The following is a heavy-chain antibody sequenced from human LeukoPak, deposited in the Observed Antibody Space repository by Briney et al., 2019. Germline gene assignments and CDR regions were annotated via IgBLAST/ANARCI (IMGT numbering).Heavy chain of an antibody. CDR3: TRDEAATVATYRFDF. Sequence: PGGSVRLSCAASGFVFRHYYMIWVRQAPGKGLEWLANIKYDGTYTNYKDSVKGRLTLSRDNAKNSVYLQMNSLRAEDTAVYYCTRDEAATVATYRFDFWGRGTLVTVSS. J-gene: IGHJ4*02. D-gene: IGHD4-23*01. CDR1: GFVFRHYY. CDR2: IKYDGTYT. V-gene: IGHV3-7*01.